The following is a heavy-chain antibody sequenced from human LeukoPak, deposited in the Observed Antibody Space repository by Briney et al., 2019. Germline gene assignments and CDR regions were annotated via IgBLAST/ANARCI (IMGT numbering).Heavy chain of an antibody. CDR1: GGSISSGGYY. D-gene: IGHD3-22*01. J-gene: IGHJ3*02. CDR2: IYYSGST. Sequence: PSETLSLTCTVSGGSISSGGYYWSWIRQHPGKGLEWIGYIYYSGSTYYNPSLKSRVTISVDTSKNQFSLKLSSVTAADTAVYYCARDTYYYDSSGYGDDAFDIWGQGTMVTVSS. CDR3: ARDTYYYDSSGYGDDAFDI. V-gene: IGHV4-61*08.